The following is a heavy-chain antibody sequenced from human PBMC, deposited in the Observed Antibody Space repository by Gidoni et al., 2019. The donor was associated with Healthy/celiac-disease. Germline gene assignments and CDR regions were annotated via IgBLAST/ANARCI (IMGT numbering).Heavy chain of an antibody. V-gene: IGHV4-30-4*01. CDR1: GGSISSGDYY. D-gene: IGHD5-18*01. CDR3: ARWRDTAMVHPYFDY. J-gene: IGHJ4*02. CDR2: IHDSGST. Sequence: QVQLQESGPGLVTHSQTLSLTCTVPGGSISSGDYYWSWLRQPPGKGLEWIGYIHDSGSTYYNPSLKSRVTISVDTSKNQFSLKLSSVTAADTAVYYCARWRDTAMVHPYFDYWGQGTLVTVSS.